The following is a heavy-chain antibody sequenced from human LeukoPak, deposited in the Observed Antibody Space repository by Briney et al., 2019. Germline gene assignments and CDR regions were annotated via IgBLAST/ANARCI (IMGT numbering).Heavy chain of an antibody. Sequence: SVKISFKASGGPFSSYAISRGRPAPGQGPEWMGRIIPILGMANYAQKFQGRVTITADKSTSTAYMELSSLRSEDTAVYYCARADGHIVVVTAGGDYWGQGTLVTVSS. D-gene: IGHD2-21*02. CDR2: IIPILGMA. V-gene: IGHV1-69*04. CDR1: GGPFSSYA. CDR3: ARADGHIVVVTAGGDY. J-gene: IGHJ4*02.